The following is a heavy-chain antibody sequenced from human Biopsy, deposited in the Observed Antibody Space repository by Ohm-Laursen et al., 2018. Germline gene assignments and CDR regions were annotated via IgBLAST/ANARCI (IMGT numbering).Heavy chain of an antibody. J-gene: IGHJ3*02. CDR2: ISIYMDDT. D-gene: IGHD3-3*01. CDR3: ARDPGYDFWSGSDPFDI. V-gene: IGHV1-18*04. CDR1: GYTLTAYG. Sequence: SVKASCKTSGYTLTAYGISWVRQAPRQGLEWMGGISIYMDDTNIAQKFQGRVSMTTDTSTRTAYMELRSLRSGDTAIYFFARDPGYDFWSGSDPFDIWGQGTLVTVS.